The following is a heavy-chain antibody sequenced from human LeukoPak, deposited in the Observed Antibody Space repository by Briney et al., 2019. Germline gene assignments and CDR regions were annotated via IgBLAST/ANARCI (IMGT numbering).Heavy chain of an antibody. J-gene: IGHJ5*02. CDR1: GFTFSSYG. Sequence: GGTLRLSCAASGFTFSSYGMSWVRQAPGKGLEWVSDISGSGGSTYYAGSVKGRFTISRDNSKNTLYLQMNSLRAEDTAVYYCAKDPAGILGPWGQGTLVTVSS. CDR3: AKDPAGILGP. CDR2: ISGSGGST. D-gene: IGHD6-13*01. V-gene: IGHV3-23*01.